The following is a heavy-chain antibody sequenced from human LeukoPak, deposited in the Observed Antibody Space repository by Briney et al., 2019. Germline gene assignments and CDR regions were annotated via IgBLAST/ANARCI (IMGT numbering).Heavy chain of an antibody. Sequence: GGSLRLSCAASGFTFSSYAMSWVRQAPGKGLEWVSAISGSGGSTYYADPVKGRFTISRDNSKNTLYLQMNSLRAEDTAVYYCAKGGSSGPPRDYFDYWGQGTLVTVSS. CDR2: ISGSGGST. D-gene: IGHD6-19*01. J-gene: IGHJ4*02. CDR3: AKGGSSGPPRDYFDY. CDR1: GFTFSSYA. V-gene: IGHV3-23*01.